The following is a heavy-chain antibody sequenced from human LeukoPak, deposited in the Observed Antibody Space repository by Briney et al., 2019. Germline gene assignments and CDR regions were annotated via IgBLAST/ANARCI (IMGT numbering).Heavy chain of an antibody. CDR2: IYYSGST. J-gene: IGHJ4*02. Sequence: SETLSLTCTVSGGSISSGGFYWSWIRQHPGKGLEWTGYIYYSGSTYYNPSLKSRVTISVDTSKNQFSLKLSSVTAADTAVYYCASLDSSGYTPTSYFDYWGQGTLVTVSS. CDR3: ASLDSSGYTPTSYFDY. V-gene: IGHV4-31*03. D-gene: IGHD3-22*01. CDR1: GGSISSGGFY.